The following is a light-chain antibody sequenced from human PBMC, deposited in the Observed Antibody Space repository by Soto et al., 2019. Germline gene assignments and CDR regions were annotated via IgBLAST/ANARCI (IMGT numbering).Light chain of an antibody. J-gene: IGLJ3*02. CDR1: SSDVGGYNY. V-gene: IGLV2-14*01. CDR3: SSYTSSSTRV. CDR2: EVS. Sequence: QSALTQHASVSGSPGQSITISCTGTSSDVGGYNYVSWYQQHPGKAPKLMIYEVSNRPSGVSNRFSGSKSGNTASLTISGLQAEDEDDYYCSSYTSSSTRVFGGGTKLTVL.